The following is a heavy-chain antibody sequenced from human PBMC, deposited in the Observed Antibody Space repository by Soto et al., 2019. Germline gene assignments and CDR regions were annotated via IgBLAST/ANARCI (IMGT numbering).Heavy chain of an antibody. J-gene: IGHJ4*03. CDR2: IDYSGST. Sequence: SESLSLTCTVSGGFISSGGFYWSWIRQHPGKGLEWIGDIDYSGSTYYIPSVKSRVTISGDTSKKQFSLKLSYMTVADTAFYYCARVAGVLWFGGSRYYFDYWGQGTVVTVSS. CDR1: GGFISSGGFY. V-gene: IGHV4-31*02. D-gene: IGHD3-10*01. CDR3: ARVAGVLWFGGSRYYFDY.